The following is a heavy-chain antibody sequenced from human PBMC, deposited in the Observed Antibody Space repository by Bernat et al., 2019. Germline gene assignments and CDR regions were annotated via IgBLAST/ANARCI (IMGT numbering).Heavy chain of an antibody. J-gene: IGHJ6*02. CDR1: GFTFSSYG. CDR2: IWYDGSIK. CDR3: ARDFPYSCGQPVLDV. D-gene: IGHD6-19*01. Sequence: QVQLVESGGGVVQPGRSLRLSCAASGFTFSSYGMHWVRQAPGKGLEWVAVIWYDGSIKYYVDSVKGRFTISRDNSKNTLYLQMNSLRAEDTAVYYCARDFPYSCGQPVLDVWGQGTTVTGSS. V-gene: IGHV3-33*01.